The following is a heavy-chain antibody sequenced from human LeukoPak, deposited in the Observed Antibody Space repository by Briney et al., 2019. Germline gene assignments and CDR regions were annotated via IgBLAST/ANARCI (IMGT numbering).Heavy chain of an antibody. CDR2: ISSSGSTI. D-gene: IGHD6-19*01. Sequence: GGSLRLSCAASGFTFSDYYMCWVRQAPGKGLEWVSYISSSGSTIYYADSVKGRCTISRDNAKNSLYLQMNSLRAEDTAVYYCASRYSSGWYRSPGFDLWGRGTLVTVSS. CDR1: GFTFSDYY. V-gene: IGHV3-11*01. CDR3: ASRYSSGWYRSPGFDL. J-gene: IGHJ2*01.